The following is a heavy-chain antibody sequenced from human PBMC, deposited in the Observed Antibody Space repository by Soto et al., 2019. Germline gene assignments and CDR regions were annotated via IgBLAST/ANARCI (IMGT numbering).Heavy chain of an antibody. CDR3: ARGGPTYYDFWSGYYRWGWFDP. V-gene: IGHV1-2*04. CDR1: GYTFTGYY. Sequence: ASVKVSCKASGYTFTGYYMHWVRQAPGQGLEWMGWINPNSGGTNYAQKFQGWVTMTRDTSISTAYMELSRLRSDDTAVYYCARGGPTYYDFWSGYYRWGWFDPWGQGTLVTVSS. CDR2: INPNSGGT. J-gene: IGHJ5*02. D-gene: IGHD3-3*01.